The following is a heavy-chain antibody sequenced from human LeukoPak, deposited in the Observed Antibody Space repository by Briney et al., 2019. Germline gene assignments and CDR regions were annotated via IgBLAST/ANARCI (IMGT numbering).Heavy chain of an antibody. V-gene: IGHV3-11*04. CDR1: GYSISSGYY. CDR3: ARDVLLWFGESPYYYYGMDV. D-gene: IGHD3-10*01. Sequence: LSLTCAVSGYSISSGYYWGWIRQPPGKGLEWVSYISSSGSTIYYADSVKGRFTISRDNAKNSLYLQMNSLRAEDTAVYYCARDVLLWFGESPYYYYGMDVWGKGTTVTVSS. J-gene: IGHJ6*04. CDR2: ISSSGSTI.